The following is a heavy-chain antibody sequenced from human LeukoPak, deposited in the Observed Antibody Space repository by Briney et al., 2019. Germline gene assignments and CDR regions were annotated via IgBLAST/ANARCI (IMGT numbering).Heavy chain of an antibody. Sequence: GGSLRLSCAASGFTLEDFSMRCVRHVPGKGLGWISLIYWDGGITYYADSVKGRFTVSRDNTKRSLYLHLPSLTPEDTALYYCAKDSFVGTLSFLDSWGQGTLVIVSS. CDR1: GFTLEDFS. J-gene: IGHJ4*02. V-gene: IGHV3-43*01. CDR3: AKDSFVGTLSFLDS. D-gene: IGHD4-23*01. CDR2: IYWDGGIT.